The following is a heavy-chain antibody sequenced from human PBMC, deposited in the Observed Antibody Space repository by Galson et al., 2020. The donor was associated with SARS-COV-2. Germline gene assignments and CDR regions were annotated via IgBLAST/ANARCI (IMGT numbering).Heavy chain of an antibody. CDR1: GYTFTSYP. CDR3: AREGGSNYHFEC. CDR2: INCGDGHT. Sequence: ASVKVSCKSSGYTFTSYPIHWVRQAPGQRPEWMGWINCGDGHTKSSRKFQGRITITSDAAASTAYMELGSRRSEDTAVYYRAREGGSNYHFECWGQGSLVTVSP. V-gene: IGHV1-3*01. D-gene: IGHD1-26*01. J-gene: IGHJ4*02.